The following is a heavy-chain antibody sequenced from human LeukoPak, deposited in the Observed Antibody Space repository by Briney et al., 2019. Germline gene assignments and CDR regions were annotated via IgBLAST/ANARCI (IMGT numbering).Heavy chain of an antibody. D-gene: IGHD6-13*01. Sequence: PGRSLRLSCAASGFTFSNYAMHWVRQAPGKGLEWVAVISYDGSNKYYADSVKGRFTISRDNSKNTLYLQMNSLRAEDTAVYYCAKDQAGTYAFDIWGQGTMVTVSS. CDR3: AKDQAGTYAFDI. J-gene: IGHJ3*02. V-gene: IGHV3-30-3*01. CDR1: GFTFSNYA. CDR2: ISYDGSNK.